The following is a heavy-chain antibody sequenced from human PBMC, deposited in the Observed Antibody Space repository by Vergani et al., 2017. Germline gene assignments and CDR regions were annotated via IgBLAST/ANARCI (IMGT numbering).Heavy chain of an antibody. CDR3: ARDLSNYDFWSGYQLFDY. D-gene: IGHD3-3*01. CDR2: IWYDGSNK. CDR1: GFTFSSYG. J-gene: IGHJ4*02. V-gene: IGHV3-33*01. Sequence: QVQLVESGGGVVQPGRSLRLSCAASGFTFSSYGMHWVRQAPGKGLEWVAVIWYDGSNKYYADSVKGRFTISRDNSKNTLYLQMNSLRAEDTAVYYCARDLSNYDFWSGYQLFDYWGQGTLVTVSS.